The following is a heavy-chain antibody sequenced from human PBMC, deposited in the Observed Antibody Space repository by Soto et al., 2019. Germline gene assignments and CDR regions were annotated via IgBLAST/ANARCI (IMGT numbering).Heavy chain of an antibody. Sequence: QVQLVQSGAEVKKPGASVKVSCKASGYTFTSYGISWVRQAPGQGLECMGWISAYNGNTNYAQKLQGRVTMTTDTSTSTAYMELRSLRSDDTAVYYCARDISHRAALGVIVVVNTPLDYWGQGTLVTVSS. CDR1: GYTFTSYG. J-gene: IGHJ4*02. V-gene: IGHV1-18*04. CDR2: ISAYNGNT. CDR3: ARDISHRAALGVIVVVNTPLDY. D-gene: IGHD3-22*01.